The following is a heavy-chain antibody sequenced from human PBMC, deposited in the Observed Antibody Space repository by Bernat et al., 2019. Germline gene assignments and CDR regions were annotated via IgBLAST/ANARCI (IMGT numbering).Heavy chain of an antibody. CDR1: GGTFSSYA. Sequence: QVQLVQSGAEVKKPGSSVKVSCKASGGTFSSYAISWVRQAPGQGLEWMGGIIPIVGTANYAQKFQGRVTITADKSTSTAYMGLSSLRSEDTAVYYCATDLSPRRRNTRERVATITFFDYWGQGTLVTVSS. D-gene: IGHD5-12*01. J-gene: IGHJ4*02. V-gene: IGHV1-69*06. CDR2: IIPIVGTA. CDR3: ATDLSPRRRNTRERVATITFFDY.